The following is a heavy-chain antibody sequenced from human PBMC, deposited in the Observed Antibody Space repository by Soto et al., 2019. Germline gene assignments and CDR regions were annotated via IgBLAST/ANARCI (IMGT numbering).Heavy chain of an antibody. D-gene: IGHD2-2*01. Sequence: GASVKVSCKASGGTFSSYTISWVRQAPRQGLEWMGRIIPILGIANYAQKFQGRVTITADKSTSTAYMELSSLRSEDTAVYYCAVPYCSSTSCYSGYYFDYWGQGTLVTVSS. CDR3: AVPYCSSTSCYSGYYFDY. J-gene: IGHJ4*02. CDR1: GGTFSSYT. V-gene: IGHV1-69*02. CDR2: IIPILGIA.